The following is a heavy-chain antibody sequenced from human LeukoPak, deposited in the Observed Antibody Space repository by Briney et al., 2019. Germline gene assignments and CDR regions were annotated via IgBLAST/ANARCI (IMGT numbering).Heavy chain of an antibody. D-gene: IGHD5-18*01. CDR2: IWYDGSNK. J-gene: IGHJ4*02. CDR3: AREGIQLWLRYYFDY. V-gene: IGHV3-33*01. CDR1: GVTFSSYG. Sequence: GGSLRLSCAASGVTFSSYGMHWVRQAPGKGLEWVAVIWYDGSNKYYADSVKGRFTISRDNSKNTLYLQMNSLRAEDTAVYYCAREGIQLWLRYYFDYWGQGTLVTVSS.